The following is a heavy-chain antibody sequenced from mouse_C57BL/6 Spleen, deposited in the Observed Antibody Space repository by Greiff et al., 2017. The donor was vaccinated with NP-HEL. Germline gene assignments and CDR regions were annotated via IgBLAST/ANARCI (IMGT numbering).Heavy chain of an antibody. D-gene: IGHD2-4*01. CDR3: ARSVTYYDYDGGGYFDY. V-gene: IGHV1-81*01. CDR2: IYPRSGNT. J-gene: IGHJ2*01. Sequence: VQLKQSGAELARPGASVKLSCKASGYTFTSYGISWVKQRTGQGLEWIGEIYPRSGNTYYNEKFKGKATLTADKSSSTAYMELRSLTSEDSAVYFGARSVTYYDYDGGGYFDYWGQGTTLTVSS. CDR1: GYTFTSYG.